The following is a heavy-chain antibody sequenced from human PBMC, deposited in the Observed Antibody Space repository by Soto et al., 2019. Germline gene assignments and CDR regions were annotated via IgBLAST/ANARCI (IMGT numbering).Heavy chain of an antibody. Sequence: QVQLQQWGAGLLKPSETLSLTCAVYGGSFSGYYWSWIRQPPGKGLEWIGEINHSGSTNYNPSPKSRVTISVDTSKNQFSLKLCSVTAADTAVYYCGSGLGWVNNDYWGQGILVTVSS. D-gene: IGHD7-27*01. J-gene: IGHJ4*02. V-gene: IGHV4-34*01. CDR1: GGSFSGYY. CDR2: INHSGST. CDR3: GSGLGWVNNDY.